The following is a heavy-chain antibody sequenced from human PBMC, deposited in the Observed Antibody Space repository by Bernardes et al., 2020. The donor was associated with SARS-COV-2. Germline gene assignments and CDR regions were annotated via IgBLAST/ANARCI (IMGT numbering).Heavy chain of an antibody. V-gene: IGHV3-11*01. Sequence: GGSLRLSCAASGFSFTDYYVSWIRQAPGKGLQWLSYMRSRDNTVYYGDSVKGRFTISGDTAKNSVYLQLSSLRAEDTAVYYCARTSGTGAFDTWGLGTMVTVSS. CDR1: GFSFTDYY. J-gene: IGHJ3*02. CDR3: ARTSGTGAFDT. CDR2: MRSRDNTV.